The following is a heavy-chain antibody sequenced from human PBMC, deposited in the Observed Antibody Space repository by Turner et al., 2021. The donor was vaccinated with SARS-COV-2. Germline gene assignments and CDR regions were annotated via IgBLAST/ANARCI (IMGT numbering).Heavy chain of an antibody. CDR2: TSYDGSNK. Sequence: QVQLVESGGGVVQPGRSLRLSCAASGFTFSSYGMHWVRQAPGKGLEWVAVTSYDGSNKYYADSVKGRFTISRDNSKNTLYLQMNSLRAEDTAVDYCARDSGDFDYWGQGTLVTVSS. CDR1: GFTFSSYG. D-gene: IGHD3-10*01. V-gene: IGHV3-30*03. CDR3: ARDSGDFDY. J-gene: IGHJ4*02.